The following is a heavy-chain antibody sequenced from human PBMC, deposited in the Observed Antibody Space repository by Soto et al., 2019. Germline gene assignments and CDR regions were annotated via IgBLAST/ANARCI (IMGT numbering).Heavy chain of an antibody. CDR3: ARDRGGFDF. J-gene: IGHJ4*02. V-gene: IGHV3-20*01. Sequence: EVQLVESGGGVVRPGGSLRLSCAASGFVYDDYGMSWVRQAPGKGLEWVSGVNWNGDTTHYGDSVKGRFTISRDNAKNSVYLQMNSLGAEDTGIYHCARDRGGFDFWGQGTLVTVSS. CDR1: GFVYDDYG. D-gene: IGHD3-16*01. CDR2: VNWNGDTT.